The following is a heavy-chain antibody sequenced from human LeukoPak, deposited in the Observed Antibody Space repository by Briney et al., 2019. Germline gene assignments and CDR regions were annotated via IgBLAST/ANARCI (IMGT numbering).Heavy chain of an antibody. CDR2: VGVSGVNT. CDR1: GFTFTNYA. CDR3: AKERWVEAYYFDS. V-gene: IGHV3-23*01. Sequence: GGSLRLSCAASGFTFTNYAMTWVRQAPGKGLEWVSVVGVSGVNTLYADSVKGRFTISRDNSQNTVSLQLNSLRAEDTAIYYCAKERWVEAYYFDSWGRGALVTVSS. J-gene: IGHJ4*02. D-gene: IGHD5-24*01.